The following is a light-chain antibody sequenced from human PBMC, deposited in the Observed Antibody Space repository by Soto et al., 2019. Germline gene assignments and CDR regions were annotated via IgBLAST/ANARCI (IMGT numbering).Light chain of an antibody. J-gene: IGKJ4*01. CDR2: DAS. V-gene: IGKV1-33*01. Sequence: DIQMTQSPTSLSAFVGDRVTITCQASQDINIYLNWYQQKPGKAPKLLIYDASNLATGVPSRFSGSRSETDFTFSISSLQLEDIATYYCQQYGNLPLTFGGGTKVEI. CDR3: QQYGNLPLT. CDR1: QDINIY.